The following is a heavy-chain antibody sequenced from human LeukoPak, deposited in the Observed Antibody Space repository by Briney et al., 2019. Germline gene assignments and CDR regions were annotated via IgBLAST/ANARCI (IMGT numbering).Heavy chain of an antibody. D-gene: IGHD4-23*01. V-gene: IGHV4-30-2*01. CDR3: ARGPVVTRLRGAFDI. CDR2: IYHSGST. Sequence: SQTLSLTCAVSDGSISSGGYSWSWIRQPPGKGLEWIGYIYHSGSTYYNPSLKSRVTISVDRSKNQFSLKLSSVTAADTAVYYCARGPVVTRLRGAFDIWGQGTMVTVSS. J-gene: IGHJ3*02. CDR1: DGSISSGGYS.